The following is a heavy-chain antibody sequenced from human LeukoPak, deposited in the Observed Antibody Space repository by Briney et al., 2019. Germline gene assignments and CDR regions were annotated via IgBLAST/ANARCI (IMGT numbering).Heavy chain of an antibody. CDR3: ARARMYYDILTGPPRSGAFDI. Sequence: GGSLRLSCAASGFTFSSYSMNWVRQAPGKGLEWVSSISSSSSYIYYADSVKGRFTISRDNAKNSLYLQMNSLRAEDTAVYYCARARMYYDILTGPPRSGAFDIWGQGTMVTASS. D-gene: IGHD3-9*01. CDR2: ISSSSSYI. J-gene: IGHJ3*02. V-gene: IGHV3-21*01. CDR1: GFTFSSYS.